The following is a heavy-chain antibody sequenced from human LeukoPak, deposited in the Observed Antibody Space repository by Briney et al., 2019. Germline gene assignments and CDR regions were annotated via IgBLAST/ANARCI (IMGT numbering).Heavy chain of an antibody. D-gene: IGHD1-1*01. CDR1: GDSVSTTTSI. V-gene: IGHV6-1*01. CDR2: TYYMSKWKY. CDR3: GRRRHDNNGVEV. Sequence: SQTLSLTCAISGDSVSTTTSIWNWFRRSPSRGLEWLGRTYYMSKWKYDYAEFVRSRIAISPDTSKNQFSLQLQFVTAEDSAVYYCGRRRHDNNGVEVWGQGTTVTVSS. J-gene: IGHJ6*02.